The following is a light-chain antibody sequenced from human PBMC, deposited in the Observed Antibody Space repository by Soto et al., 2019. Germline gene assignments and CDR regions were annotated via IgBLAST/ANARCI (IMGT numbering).Light chain of an antibody. J-gene: IGKJ4*01. V-gene: IGKV3-11*01. Sequence: GVPEGPPTTSWSPGEGGTLFSGASQSVSSYLAWYQQKPGQAPRLLIYDASNRATGIPARFSGSGSGTDFPLSISSLEPEDFAVYYCQQYGTSPLTFGGGTK. CDR3: QQYGTSPLT. CDR2: DAS. CDR1: QSVSSY.